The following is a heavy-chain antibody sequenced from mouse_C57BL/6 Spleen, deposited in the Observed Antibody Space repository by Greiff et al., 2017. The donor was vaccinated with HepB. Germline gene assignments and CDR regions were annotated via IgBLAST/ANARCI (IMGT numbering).Heavy chain of an antibody. CDR2: IRLKSDNYAT. D-gene: IGHD2-3*01. Sequence: EVKLVESGGGLVQPGGSMKLSCVASGFTFSNYWMNWVRQSPEKGLEWVAQIRLKSDNYATHYAESVKGRFTISRDDSKSSVYLQMNNLRAEDTGIYYCTGRGGYYVWFAYWGQGTLVTVSA. CDR3: TGRGGYYVWFAY. CDR1: GFTFSNYW. V-gene: IGHV6-3*01. J-gene: IGHJ3*01.